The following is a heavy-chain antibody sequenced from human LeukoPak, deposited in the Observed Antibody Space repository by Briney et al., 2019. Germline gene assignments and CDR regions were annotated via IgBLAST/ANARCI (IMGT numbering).Heavy chain of an antibody. Sequence: GGSLGLSCAASGFTFSSYSIYWVRQAPGKGLEWVSYIGSSSSTIYYADSVKGRFTISRDNSKNTLYLQMGSLRAEDMAVYYCARVDTYGSGSFDYWGQGTLVTVSS. CDR1: GFTFSSYS. V-gene: IGHV3-48*01. J-gene: IGHJ4*02. D-gene: IGHD3-10*01. CDR2: IGSSSSTI. CDR3: ARVDTYGSGSFDY.